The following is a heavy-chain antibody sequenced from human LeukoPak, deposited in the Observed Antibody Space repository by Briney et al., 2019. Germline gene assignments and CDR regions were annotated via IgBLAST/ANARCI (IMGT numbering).Heavy chain of an antibody. V-gene: IGHV4-38-2*02. J-gene: IGHJ4*02. CDR3: ARDLRCTNGVCYTKFDY. CDR2: IYHSGST. Sequence: LETLSLTCTVSGYSISSGYYWGWIRQPPGKGLEWIGSIYHSGSTYYNPSLKSRVTISVDTSKNQFSLKLSSVTAADTAVYYCARDLRCTNGVCYTKFDYWGQRTLVTVSS. CDR1: GYSISSGYY. D-gene: IGHD2-8*01.